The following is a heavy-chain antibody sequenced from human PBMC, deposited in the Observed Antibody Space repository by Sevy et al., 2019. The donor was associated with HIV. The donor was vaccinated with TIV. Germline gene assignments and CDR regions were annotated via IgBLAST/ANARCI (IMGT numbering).Heavy chain of an antibody. CDR2: FDPADGET. CDR1: GYTLTALS. CDR3: ATTHDYYDSSGYPFDH. J-gene: IGHJ4*02. Sequence: ASVKVSCKVSGYTLTALSMHWVRQAPGKGLEWMGTFDPADGETRLAQKNQGRVTMTEGTSTDTDYMELSSLRSENTAVFFCATTHDYYDSSGYPFDHWGQGALVTLSS. D-gene: IGHD3-22*01. V-gene: IGHV1-24*01.